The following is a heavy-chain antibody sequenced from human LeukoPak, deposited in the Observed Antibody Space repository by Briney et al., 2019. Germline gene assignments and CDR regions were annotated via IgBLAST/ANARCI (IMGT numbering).Heavy chain of an antibody. CDR1: GFTFSPYR. CDR3: ARGTGLMDN. J-gene: IGHJ4*02. D-gene: IGHD1-1*01. Sequence: GGSLRLSCAASGFTFSPYRMHWVRQVPGKGLVWVSHINGDGSTTTYADSVKGRFTISRDNAKNTLYLQMNSLRAEDTAVYYCARGTGLMDNWGQGTLVTVSS. V-gene: IGHV3-74*01. CDR2: INGDGSTT.